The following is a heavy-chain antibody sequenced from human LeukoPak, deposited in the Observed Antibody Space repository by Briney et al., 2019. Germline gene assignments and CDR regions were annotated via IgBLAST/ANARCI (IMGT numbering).Heavy chain of an antibody. CDR3: AREDYYFDY. CDR2: ISHNRGT. D-gene: IGHD2-15*01. Sequence: PSETLSLTCSVYGESVSEYYWSWIRQPPGKGLEWIGEISHNRGTTYNPSLTSRVTILLDASKNQFSLSLSSVTAADTAVYYCAREDYYFDYWGQGTLVTVSS. CDR1: GESVSEYY. J-gene: IGHJ4*02. V-gene: IGHV4-34*01.